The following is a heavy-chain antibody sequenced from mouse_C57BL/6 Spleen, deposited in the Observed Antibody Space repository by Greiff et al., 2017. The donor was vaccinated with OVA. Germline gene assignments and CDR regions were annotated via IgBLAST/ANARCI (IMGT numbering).Heavy chain of an antibody. D-gene: IGHD2-4*01. V-gene: IGHV1-54*01. J-gene: IGHJ4*01. Sequence: QVQLQQSGAELVRPGTSVKVSCKASGYAFTNYLIEWVKQRPGQGLEWIGVINPGSGGTNYNEKFKGKATLTADKSSSTAYMQLSSLTSEDSAVEFCARDYDGYYAMDYWGQGTSVTVSS. CDR1: GYAFTNYL. CDR3: ARDYDGYYAMDY. CDR2: INPGSGGT.